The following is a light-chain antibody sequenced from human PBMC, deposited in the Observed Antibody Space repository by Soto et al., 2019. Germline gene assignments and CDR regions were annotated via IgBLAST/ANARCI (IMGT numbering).Light chain of an antibody. Sequence: QSARTQPAFVSGAPGHSISISCTGTSSDVIAYNYVSWYQQHPAKVPKLMIYDGSNRPSGVSDRFSGSKSGNTASLTISGLQAEDEADYYCYSYTSSSTYVFGTGTKVTVL. V-gene: IGLV2-14*01. CDR3: YSYTSSSTYV. CDR2: DGS. CDR1: SSDVIAYNY. J-gene: IGLJ1*01.